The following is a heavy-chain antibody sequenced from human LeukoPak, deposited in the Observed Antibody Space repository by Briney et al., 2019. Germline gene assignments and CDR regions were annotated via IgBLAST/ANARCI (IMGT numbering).Heavy chain of an antibody. J-gene: IGHJ4*02. CDR3: ARGVGTSSSLAY. CDR2: ISSTSSTI. CDR1: GFTFSSYS. Sequence: PGGSLRLSCAASGFTFSSYSMHWVRQAPGKGLEWASYISSTSSTIYYADSVKGRFTISRDNAKDSVYLQMNSLRAEDTAVYCCARGVGTSSSLAYWGPGTLVTVSS. V-gene: IGHV3-48*04. D-gene: IGHD1-26*01.